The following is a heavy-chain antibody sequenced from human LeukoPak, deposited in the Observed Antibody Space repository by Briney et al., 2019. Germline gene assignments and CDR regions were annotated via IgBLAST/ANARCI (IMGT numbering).Heavy chain of an antibody. CDR1: GFTFSRYW. CDR2: IEQDGSEK. V-gene: IGHV3-7*01. Sequence: PGGSLRLSCAASGFTFSRYWMSWVRQARGKGLEWVANIEQDGSEKYYVDSVKGRFTISRDNAKNSLYLQMNSLRAEDTAVYYCAREFCSGANCYPMGAFDMWGQGTMVTVSS. CDR3: AREFCSGANCYPMGAFDM. D-gene: IGHD2-15*01. J-gene: IGHJ3*02.